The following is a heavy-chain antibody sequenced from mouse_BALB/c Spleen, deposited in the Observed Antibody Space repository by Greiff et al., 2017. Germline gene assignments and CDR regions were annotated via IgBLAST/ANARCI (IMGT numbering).Heavy chain of an antibody. CDR1: GYTFTSYW. D-gene: IGHD4-1*01. J-gene: IGHJ2*01. CDR2: IFPGTGTT. V-gene: IGHV1S132*01. Sequence: QVQLQQSGAELVKPGASVKLSCKTSGYTFTSYWIQWVKQRPGQGLGWIGEIFPGTGTTYYNEKFKGKATLTIDTSSSTAYMQLSSLTSEDSAVYFCSRKALPSNWDGWDYWGQGTTLTVSS. CDR3: SRKALPSNWDGWDY.